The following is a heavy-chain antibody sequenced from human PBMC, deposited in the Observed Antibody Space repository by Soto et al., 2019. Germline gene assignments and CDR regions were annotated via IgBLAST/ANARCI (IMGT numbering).Heavy chain of an antibody. CDR1: GFTFRNYD. CDR3: ARTDRDFYGLDG. V-gene: IGHV3-13*05. J-gene: IGHJ6*01. CDR2: ISAAGDP. Sequence: EVQLVESGGGLVQPGGSLRLSCDASGFTFRNYDMHWVRQGTGKGLGWVSGISAAGDPDYADSVEGRFTVSREKAQNSFFLQMNSLRVGDTAVYYCARTDRDFYGLDGWGQGTTVIVSS.